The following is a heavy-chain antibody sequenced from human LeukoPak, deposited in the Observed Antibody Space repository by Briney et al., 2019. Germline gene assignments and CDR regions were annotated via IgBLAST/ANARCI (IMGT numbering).Heavy chain of an antibody. CDR2: IIPIFGTA. CDR1: GGTFSSYA. J-gene: IGHJ4*02. V-gene: IGHV1-69*13. D-gene: IGHD2-2*01. CDR3: ATGYCSSTSCREGFDY. Sequence: SVKVSCKASGGTFSSYAISWVRQAPGQGLEWMGGIIPIFGTANYAQKFQGRVTITADESTSTAYMELSSLRSEDTAVYYCATGYCSSTSCREGFDYWSQGTLVTVSS.